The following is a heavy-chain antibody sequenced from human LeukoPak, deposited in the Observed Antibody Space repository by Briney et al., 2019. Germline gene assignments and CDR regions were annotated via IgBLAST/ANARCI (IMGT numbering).Heavy chain of an antibody. CDR1: GGSISSYY. D-gene: IGHD6-13*01. Sequence: SETLSLTCTVSGGSISSYYWSWIRQPAGKGLEWIGRIYTSGSTNYNPSLKSRVTMSVDTSKDQFSLKLSSATAADTAVYYCARGSSSWYWFDPWGQGTLVTVSS. J-gene: IGHJ5*02. CDR2: IYTSGST. CDR3: ARGSSSWYWFDP. V-gene: IGHV4-4*07.